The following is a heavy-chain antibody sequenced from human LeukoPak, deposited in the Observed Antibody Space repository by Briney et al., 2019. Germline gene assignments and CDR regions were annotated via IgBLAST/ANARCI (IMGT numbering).Heavy chain of an antibody. CDR2: ISYDGSNK. J-gene: IGHJ6*02. CDR3: ANMATVVPYYYGMDV. Sequence: PGRSLRHSCAASGFTFSSYGMHWVRQAPGKGLEWVAVISYDGSNKYYADSVKGRFTISRDNSKNTLYLQMNSLRAEDTAVYYCANMATVVPYYYGMDVWGQGTTVTVSS. CDR1: GFTFSSYG. V-gene: IGHV3-30*18. D-gene: IGHD2-2*01.